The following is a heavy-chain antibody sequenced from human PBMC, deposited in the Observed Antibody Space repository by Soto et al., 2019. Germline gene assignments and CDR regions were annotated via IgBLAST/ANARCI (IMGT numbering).Heavy chain of an antibody. CDR2: INAGNGNT. J-gene: IGHJ4*02. Sequence: QVQLVQSGAEEKKPGASVKVSCKAFGYTFTGYAMHWVRQAPGQRLEWMGWINAGNGNTKYSQKFQGRVTITRDTSASTAYMERSSPVAEDRAVDYCARAVAGPADLDCWGQGTLSTVS. CDR1: GYTFTGYA. CDR3: ARAVAGPADLDC. D-gene: IGHD5-12*01. V-gene: IGHV1-3*05.